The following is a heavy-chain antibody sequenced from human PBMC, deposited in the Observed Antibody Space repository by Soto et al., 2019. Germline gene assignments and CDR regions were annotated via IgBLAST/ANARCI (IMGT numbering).Heavy chain of an antibody. D-gene: IGHD2-2*01. J-gene: IGHJ5*02. CDR3: AREGIVVVPAKARGFDP. CDR2: IYYSGST. CDR1: VGSISSGDYY. Sequence: SETLSLTCTVSVGSISSGDYYWGWIRQPPGKGLEWIGYIYYSGSTYYNPSLKSRVTISVDTSKNQFSLKLSSVTAADTAVYYCAREGIVVVPAKARGFDPWGQGTLVTVS. V-gene: IGHV4-30-4*01.